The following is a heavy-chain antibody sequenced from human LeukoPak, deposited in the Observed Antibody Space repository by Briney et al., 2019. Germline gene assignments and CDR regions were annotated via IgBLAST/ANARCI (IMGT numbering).Heavy chain of an antibody. Sequence: ASVKVSCKASGYTFTSYGISWVRQAPGQGLEWMGWISAYNGNTNYAQKLQGRVTMTTDTSTSTAYMELRSLRSDDTAVYYCAGAARPTIYCSGGSCSGPGDYWGQGTLVTVSS. D-gene: IGHD2-15*01. V-gene: IGHV1-18*01. CDR1: GYTFTSYG. CDR2: ISAYNGNT. CDR3: AGAARPTIYCSGGSCSGPGDY. J-gene: IGHJ4*02.